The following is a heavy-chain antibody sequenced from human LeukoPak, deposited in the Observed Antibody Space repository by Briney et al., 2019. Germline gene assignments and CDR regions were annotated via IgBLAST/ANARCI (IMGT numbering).Heavy chain of an antibody. D-gene: IGHD3-3*01. CDR1: GFTFSGSP. CDR2: IRTKAASHDA. Sequence: GGSLKLSCAASGFTFSGSPLHWVRQASGKGLEWVGRIRTKAASHDAAYAASVKGRFTISRDDSKNTAYLQMNSLKTEDTAVYYCARDTTIFGVVIPLGYWGQGTLVTVSS. J-gene: IGHJ4*02. V-gene: IGHV3-73*01. CDR3: ARDTTIFGVVIPLGY.